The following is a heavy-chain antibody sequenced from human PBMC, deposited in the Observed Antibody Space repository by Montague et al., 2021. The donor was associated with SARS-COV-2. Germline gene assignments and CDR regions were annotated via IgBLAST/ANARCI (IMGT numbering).Heavy chain of an antibody. D-gene: IGHD3-10*01. J-gene: IGHJ3*02. CDR1: VFTFNDYG. CDR2: ISYELSQK. CDR3: AKASEVFWLGQFARDAFDI. V-gene: IGHV3-30*18. Sequence: SLRLSCAASVFTFNDYGIHLVRQAPGKGLEWVAVISYELSQKFFSDSVXVRFAISRYSAQRTVFLQMNSLRVDDTAVYHCAKASEVFWLGQFARDAFDIWGQGTTVVVSS.